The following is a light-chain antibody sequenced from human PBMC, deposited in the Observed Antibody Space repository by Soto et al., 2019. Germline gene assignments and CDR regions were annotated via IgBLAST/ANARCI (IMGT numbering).Light chain of an antibody. J-gene: IGKJ1*01. Sequence: IEVTQSPSSLAASLGDRVTITCRASQTIGTYVNWYRQKSGAAPELLIYDASTLQSGVPSRFRGGAPGTDFTLTISSLQLDDFETYYCQQSYNTPLTFGQGTKVDIK. CDR3: QQSYNTPLT. CDR1: QTIGTY. V-gene: IGKV1-39*01. CDR2: DAS.